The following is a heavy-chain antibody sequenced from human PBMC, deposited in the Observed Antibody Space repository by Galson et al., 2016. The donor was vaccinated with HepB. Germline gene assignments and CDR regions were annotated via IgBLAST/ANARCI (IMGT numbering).Heavy chain of an antibody. Sequence: SLRLSCAASGFNFSPYAMNWVHQAPGKGLECVSGISGTGDKTHYADSVKGRFAISRDNAKITLYLQMNSLTVDDTAIYYCANIRGLGDQGTLVTVSS. CDR3: ANIRGL. CDR2: ISGTGDKT. D-gene: IGHD3/OR15-3a*01. CDR1: GFNFSPYA. V-gene: IGHV3-23*01. J-gene: IGHJ4*02.